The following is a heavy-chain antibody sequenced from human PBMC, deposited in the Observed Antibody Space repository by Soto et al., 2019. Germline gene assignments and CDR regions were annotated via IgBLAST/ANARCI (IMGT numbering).Heavy chain of an antibody. D-gene: IGHD5-18*01. CDR3: AHAYMYSSHGSVGFDY. J-gene: IGHJ4*02. Sequence: GXTLVNPTQTLTXNCTFSKFLLNTGVGVGLILQPPGNALEWLALIYWSDGERYKTSLKSRLNITKDTPRNQVVLTVTNMDTAETGTYSCAHAYMYSSHGSVGFDYWGQGTLGTVSS. V-gene: IGHV2-5*01. CDR1: KFLLNTGVG. CDR2: IYWSDGE.